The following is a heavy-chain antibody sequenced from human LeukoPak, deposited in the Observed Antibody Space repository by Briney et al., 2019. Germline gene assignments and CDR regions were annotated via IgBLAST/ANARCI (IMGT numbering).Heavy chain of an antibody. CDR1: GGSISSSSYY. CDR3: VREVATVTTEAY. CDR2: IYYSGST. D-gene: IGHD4-17*01. V-gene: IGHV4-39*07. Sequence: SGTLSLTCTVSGGSISSSSYYWGWIRQPPGKGLEWIGSIYYSGSTYYNPSLKSRVTISVDTSKNQFSLKLSSVTAADTAVYYCVREVATVTTEAYWGQGTLVTVSS. J-gene: IGHJ4*02.